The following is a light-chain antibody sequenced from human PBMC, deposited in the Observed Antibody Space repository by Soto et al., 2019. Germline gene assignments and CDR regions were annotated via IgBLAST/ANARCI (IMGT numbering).Light chain of an antibody. CDR3: ATWDGSLNGYI. CDR1: SSNIGRHS. V-gene: IGLV1-44*01. Sequence: QSVLTQPPSASGTPGQRVTISCSGSSSNIGRHSLHWYQQLPGTAPKHLIDSNNERPLSVPDRFSGSTSCTSASLAISGGQSEEDAAYYCATWDGSLNGYIFGTGTKLTVL. CDR2: SNN. J-gene: IGLJ1*01.